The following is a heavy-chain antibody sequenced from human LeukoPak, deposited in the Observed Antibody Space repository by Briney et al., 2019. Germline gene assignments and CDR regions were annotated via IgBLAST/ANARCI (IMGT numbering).Heavy chain of an antibody. J-gene: IGHJ6*03. D-gene: IGHD3-3*01. V-gene: IGHV3-66*03. CDR1: GFTVSSNS. CDR2: TYSDNT. CDR3: AKDGMVGEYYDFWSGYYTGVSYYMDV. Sequence: GGSLRLSCTVSGFTVSSNSMSWVRQAPGKGLEWVSFTYSDNTHYSDSVKGRFTISRDNSKNTLYLQMNSLRAEDTAVYYCAKDGMVGEYYDFWSGYYTGVSYYMDVWGKGTTVTVSS.